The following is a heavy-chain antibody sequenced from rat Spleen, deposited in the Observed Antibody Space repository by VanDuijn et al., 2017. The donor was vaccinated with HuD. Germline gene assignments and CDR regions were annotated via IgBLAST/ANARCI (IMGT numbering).Heavy chain of an antibody. V-gene: IGHV5-29*01. J-gene: IGHJ4*01. D-gene: IGHD1-1*01. CDR1: GFTFSDYY. CDR3: ARHGVYYYSGDDYVLDA. Sequence: EVQLVESDGGLVQPGRSLKLSCAASGFTFSDYYMAWVRQAPTKGLEWVATISYDGSSTYYRDSVKGRFTISRDNVRSTLYLQMDSLRSEDTATYYCARHGVYYYSGDDYVLDAWGQGTSVTVSS. CDR2: ISYDGSST.